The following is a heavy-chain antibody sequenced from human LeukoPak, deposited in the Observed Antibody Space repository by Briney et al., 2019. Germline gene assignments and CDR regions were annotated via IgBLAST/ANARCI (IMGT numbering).Heavy chain of an antibody. V-gene: IGHV3-49*03. CDR2: IRTKAYAGAT. D-gene: IGHD2-2*02. CDR1: GFTFGDYG. Sequence: GGSLRLSCTTSGFTFGDYGVSWFRQAPGKGLEWVGFIRTKAYAGATEYAASVEGRFTISRDDSKSIAYLQMDSLKTEDTAVYYCTRPFCTRTSCYRAYFYYYMDVWGKGTTVSVSS. CDR3: TRPFCTRTSCYRAYFYYYMDV. J-gene: IGHJ6*03.